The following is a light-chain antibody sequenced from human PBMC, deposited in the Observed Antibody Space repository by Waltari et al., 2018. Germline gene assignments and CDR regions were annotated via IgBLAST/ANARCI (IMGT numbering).Light chain of an antibody. V-gene: IGKV3-20*01. CDR3: QQYGSSVMYT. CDR2: GAS. J-gene: IGKJ2*01. CDR1: QRLIKRY. Sequence: EVVLTQSPGTLSLSPGERATLSCRASQRLIKRYVAWYQQKPGQAPTLLIYGASNRAAGIPDRFSASGSETDVTLTISRLEPEDFGVYYCQQYGSSVMYTFGQGTKLEI.